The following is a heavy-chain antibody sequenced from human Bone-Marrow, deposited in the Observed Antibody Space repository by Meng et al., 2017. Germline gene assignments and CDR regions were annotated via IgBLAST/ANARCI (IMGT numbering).Heavy chain of an antibody. CDR1: GGSFSGYY. CDR3: ARGLRAARPLLFGY. V-gene: IGHV4-34*01. D-gene: IGHD6-6*01. Sequence: QVKSQQWGAGLLKPSETLSLTCAAYGGSFSGYYWSWIRQPPGKGLEWIGEINHSGSTNYNPSLKSRVTISVDTSKNQFSLKLSSVTAADTAVYYCARGLRAARPLLFGYWGQGTLVTVSS. CDR2: INHSGST. J-gene: IGHJ4*02.